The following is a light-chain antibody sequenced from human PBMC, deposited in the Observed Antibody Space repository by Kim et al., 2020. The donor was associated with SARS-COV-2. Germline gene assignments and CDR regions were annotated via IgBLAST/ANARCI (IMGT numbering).Light chain of an antibody. J-gene: IGKJ2*01. CDR1: QSVSSW. Sequence: VGDRVIITCRASQSVSSWLAWYQQKPGKAPKLLIYDASSLESGVPSRFSGSGSGTEFTLTISSLQPDDFATYFCQQYNNYSPPYTFGQGTKVDIK. CDR3: QQYNNYSPPYT. V-gene: IGKV1-5*01. CDR2: DAS.